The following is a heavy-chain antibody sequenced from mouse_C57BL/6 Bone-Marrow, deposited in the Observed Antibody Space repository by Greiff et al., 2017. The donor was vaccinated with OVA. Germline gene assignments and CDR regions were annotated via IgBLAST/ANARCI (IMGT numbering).Heavy chain of an antibody. CDR1: GFSLTSYG. CDR2: IWSDGST. CDR3: ARQDLTTVVAKGAMDY. D-gene: IGHD1-1*01. Sequence: QVQLKESGPGLVAPSQSLSITCTVSGFSLTSYGVHWVRQPPGKGLEWLVVIWSDGSTTYNSALKSRLSISKDNSKSQVFLKMNSLQTDDTAMYYCARQDLTTVVAKGAMDYWGQGTSVTVSS. V-gene: IGHV2-6-1*01. J-gene: IGHJ4*01.